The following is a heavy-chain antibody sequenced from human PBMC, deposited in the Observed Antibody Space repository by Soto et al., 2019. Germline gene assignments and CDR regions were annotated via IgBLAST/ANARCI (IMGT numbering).Heavy chain of an antibody. CDR2: INPSGGST. Sequence: GASVKVSCKASGYTFTSYYMHWVRQVPGQGLEWMGIINPSGGSTSYAQKFQGRVTMTRDTSTSTAYMELRSLRSDDTAVYYCARDAEGSSGWYVIYYYGMDVWGQGTTVTVSS. CDR3: ARDAEGSSGWYVIYYYGMDV. V-gene: IGHV1-46*01. J-gene: IGHJ6*02. D-gene: IGHD6-19*01. CDR1: GYTFTSYY.